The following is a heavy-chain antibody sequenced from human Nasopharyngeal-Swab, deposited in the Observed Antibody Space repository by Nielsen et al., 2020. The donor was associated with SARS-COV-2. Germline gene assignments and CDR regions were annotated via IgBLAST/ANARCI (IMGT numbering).Heavy chain of an antibody. V-gene: IGHV3-21*01. CDR2: ISSSSSYI. CDR3: ARAAPGSGSSSDY. CDR1: GFTFSSYS. D-gene: IGHD3-10*01. Sequence: GASLKLSCAASGFTFSSYSMNWVRQAPGKGLEWVSSISSSSSYIYYADSVKGRFTISRDNAKNSLYLQMNSLRAEDTAVYYCARAAPGSGSSSDYWGQGTLVTASS. J-gene: IGHJ4*02.